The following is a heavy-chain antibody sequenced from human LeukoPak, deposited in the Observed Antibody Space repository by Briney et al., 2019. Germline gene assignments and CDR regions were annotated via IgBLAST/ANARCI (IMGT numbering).Heavy chain of an antibody. CDR3: ARTYYYGSGSGGWFDP. V-gene: IGHV1-18*01. CDR1: GYSFPSYG. D-gene: IGHD3-10*01. CDR2: ISAYSGNT. Sequence: ASVKVSCKASGYSFPSYGINWVRQAPGQGLEWMGWISAYSGNTNYAQNLQGRVTMTTDTSTSTAYMELRSLRSDDTAVYYCARTYYYGSGSGGWFDPWGQGTLVTVSS. J-gene: IGHJ5*02.